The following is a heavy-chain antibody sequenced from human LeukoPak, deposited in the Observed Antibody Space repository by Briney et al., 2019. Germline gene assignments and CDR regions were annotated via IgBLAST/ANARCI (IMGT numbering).Heavy chain of an antibody. CDR1: GGTFSSYA. D-gene: IGHD3-3*01. Sequence: ASVKVSCKASGGTFSSYAISWVRQAPGQGLEWLGRINLKTGGINYAEKFQGRVTMTRDTSISTAYLELSRLRFDDTAVYYCARDRDGGVGTIDYWGQGTLVPVSS. CDR2: INLKTGGI. CDR3: ARDRDGGVGTIDY. J-gene: IGHJ4*02. V-gene: IGHV1-2*06.